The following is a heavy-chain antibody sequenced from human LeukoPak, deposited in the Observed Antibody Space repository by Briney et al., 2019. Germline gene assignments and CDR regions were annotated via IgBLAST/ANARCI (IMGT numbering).Heavy chain of an antibody. CDR3: ARAVASTSSFDY. CDR2: INHSGST. Sequence: PSETLSLTCAVYGGSFSGYYWSWIRQPPGKGLEWIGEINHSGSTNYNPSLKSRVTISVDTSKNQFSLKLSSVTAADTAVYYCARAVASTSSFDYWGQGTLVTVSS. CDR1: GGSFSGYY. D-gene: IGHD4-23*01. V-gene: IGHV4-34*01. J-gene: IGHJ4*02.